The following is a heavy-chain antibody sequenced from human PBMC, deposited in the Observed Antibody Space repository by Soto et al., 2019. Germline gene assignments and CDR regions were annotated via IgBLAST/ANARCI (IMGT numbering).Heavy chain of an antibody. CDR2: ITPFVDTS. D-gene: IGHD2-21*01. V-gene: IGHV1-69*06. Sequence: QVRLVQSGAEVKKPGSSVKVSCKVSGGTFSKYSLSWVRQTPGQGLEWMGGITPFVDTSNYAQRFLGRVTITEDKPTNTAFLEVRGMKSEDTALFFCASTSYCNGSSCYSRHYYGMDVWGQGTTVTVSS. CDR1: GGTFSKYS. CDR3: ASTSYCNGSSCYSRHYYGMDV. J-gene: IGHJ6*02.